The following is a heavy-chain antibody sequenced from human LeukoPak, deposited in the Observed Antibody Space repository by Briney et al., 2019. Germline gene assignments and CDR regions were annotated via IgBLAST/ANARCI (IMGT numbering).Heavy chain of an antibody. CDR1: GGTFSSYA. CDR2: IIPIFGTA. J-gene: IGHJ5*02. CDR3: TLLWSLPYNWFDP. Sequence: SVKVSCKASGGTFSSYAISWVRQAPGQGLEWMGGIIPIFGTANYAQKFQGRVTITADESTSTAYMELSSLTSEDTAVYYCTLLWSLPYNWFDPWGQGTLVTVSS. V-gene: IGHV1-69*13. D-gene: IGHD4/OR15-4a*01.